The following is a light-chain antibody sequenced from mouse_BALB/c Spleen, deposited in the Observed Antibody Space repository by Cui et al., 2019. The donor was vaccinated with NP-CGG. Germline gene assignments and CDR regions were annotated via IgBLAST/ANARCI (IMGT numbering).Light chain of an antibody. CDR2: GTN. J-gene: IGLJ1*01. CDR1: TGPVTTSNY. Sequence: QAVVTQESALTTSPGETVTLTYPSSTGPVTTSNYANWVQEKPDHLFTGPIGGTNNRAPGVPARFSGSLIGDKAALTITGAQTEDEAIYFCALWYSNHWVFGGGTKLTVL. V-gene: IGLV1*01. CDR3: ALWYSNHWV.